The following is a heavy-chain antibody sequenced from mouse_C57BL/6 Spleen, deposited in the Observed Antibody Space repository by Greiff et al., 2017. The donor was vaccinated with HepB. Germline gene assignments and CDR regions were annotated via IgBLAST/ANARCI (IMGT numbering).Heavy chain of an antibody. V-gene: IGHV5-6*02. D-gene: IGHD2-4*01. CDR1: GFTFSSYG. Sequence: EVMLVESGGDLVKPGGSLKLSCAASGFTFSSYGMSWVRQTPDKRLEWVATISSGGSYTYYPDSVKGRFTISRDNAKNTLYLQMSSLKSEDTAMYYCARPPFYYDYESWFATGAKGLWSLSLQ. CDR3: ARPPFYYDYESWFAT. CDR2: ISSGGSYT. J-gene: IGHJ3*01.